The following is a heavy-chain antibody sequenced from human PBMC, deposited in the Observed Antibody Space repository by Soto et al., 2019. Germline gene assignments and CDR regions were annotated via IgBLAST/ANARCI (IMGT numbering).Heavy chain of an antibody. Sequence: SETLSLTCAISGDSIGNFYWSWIRQPAGKGLESLGRLSASGRTNYSPSLQSRVTMSLDRSKNRFSLRLTSVSAADTAVYFCARGMGRYFDIWGRGTLVTVPQ. V-gene: IGHV4-4*07. J-gene: IGHJ2*01. CDR1: GDSIGNFY. CDR3: ARGMGRYFDI. D-gene: IGHD2-8*01. CDR2: LSASGRT.